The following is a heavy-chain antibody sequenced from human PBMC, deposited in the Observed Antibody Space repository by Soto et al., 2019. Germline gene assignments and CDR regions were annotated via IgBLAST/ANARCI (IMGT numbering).Heavy chain of an antibody. J-gene: IGHJ6*02. CDR2: IYYSGST. D-gene: IGHD1-7*01. CDR3: ARCPAITGTERAYFYGMDV. V-gene: IGHV4-39*01. Sequence: SETLSLTCTVSGGSISSSSYYGGWIRQPPGKGLEWIGIIYYSGSTYYNPSLRGRITISIDTSKNQFSLKLSSVTAADTAVYYCARCPAITGTERAYFYGMDVWGQGTTVTVSS. CDR1: GGSISSSSYY.